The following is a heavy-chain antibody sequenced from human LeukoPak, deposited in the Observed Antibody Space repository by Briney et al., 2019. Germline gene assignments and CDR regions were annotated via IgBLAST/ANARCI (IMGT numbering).Heavy chain of an antibody. Sequence: GGSLRLSCAASGFTFSTYAMTWVRQAPGKGLEWVSGISGNGGTTYYADSVKGRFTISRDNAKNSLYLQMNSLRAEDTAVYYCARDTILIVATHFDYWGQGTLVTVSS. D-gene: IGHD3-22*01. CDR2: ISGNGGTT. CDR3: ARDTILIVATHFDY. J-gene: IGHJ4*02. V-gene: IGHV3-23*01. CDR1: GFTFSTYA.